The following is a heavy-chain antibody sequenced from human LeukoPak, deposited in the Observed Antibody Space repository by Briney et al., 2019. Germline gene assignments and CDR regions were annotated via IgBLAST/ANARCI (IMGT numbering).Heavy chain of an antibody. CDR3: ARDLSRYCSSTSCQNWFDP. D-gene: IGHD2-2*01. J-gene: IGHJ5*02. V-gene: IGHV1-69*04. CDR2: IIPILGIA. CDR1: GGTFISYA. Sequence: ASVKVSCKASGGTFISYAISWVRQAPGQGLEWMGRIIPILGIANYAQKFQGRVTITADKSTSTAYMELSSLRSEDTAVYYCARDLSRYCSSTSCQNWFDPWGQGTLVTVSS.